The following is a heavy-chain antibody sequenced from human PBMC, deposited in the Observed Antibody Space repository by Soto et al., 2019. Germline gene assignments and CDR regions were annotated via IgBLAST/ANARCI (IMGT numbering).Heavy chain of an antibody. CDR2: ISLYSDGT. Sequence: QVQLGQSGGEVKRPGASVKVSCKTSGYTFSNYGITWVRQAPGQPLEWLGWISLYSDGTNYAQKFQVRVSVTTDTSTATAYMELRRLRPDDTAVYYCARVVPGAEAWFGPWGQVTLVTVYS. CDR1: GYTFSNYG. CDR3: ARVVPGAEAWFGP. D-gene: IGHD2-2*01. V-gene: IGHV1-18*01. J-gene: IGHJ5*02.